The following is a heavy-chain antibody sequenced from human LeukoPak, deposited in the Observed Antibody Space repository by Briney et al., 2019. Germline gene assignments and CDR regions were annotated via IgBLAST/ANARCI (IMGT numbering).Heavy chain of an antibody. CDR1: GFTFSRYA. Sequence: GGSLRLSCAASGFTFSRYAMHWVRQAPGKGLEWVAVISYDGSNKYYADSVKGRFTISRDNAKNSLYLQMNSLRAEDTALYYCAKGVMVRDRTHFDYWGQGTLVTVSS. V-gene: IGHV3-30-3*01. CDR2: ISYDGSNK. CDR3: AKGVMVRDRTHFDY. D-gene: IGHD3-10*01. J-gene: IGHJ4*02.